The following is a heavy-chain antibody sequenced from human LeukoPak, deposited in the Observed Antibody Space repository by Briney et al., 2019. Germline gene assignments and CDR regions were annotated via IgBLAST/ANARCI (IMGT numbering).Heavy chain of an antibody. D-gene: IGHD3-10*01. V-gene: IGHV3-23*01. J-gene: IGHJ4*02. CDR3: AKGRHSRSYNELDY. CDR2: TTGSGDSA. Sequence: PGGSLRLSCAASGFTFSTYAMSWVRQAPGKGLQCVSGTTGSGDSAYSEDSVKGRFFVSRDNSKNTLYLQMSSLRPEDTALYYCAKGRHSRSYNELDYWGQGTLVAVSS. CDR1: GFTFSTYA.